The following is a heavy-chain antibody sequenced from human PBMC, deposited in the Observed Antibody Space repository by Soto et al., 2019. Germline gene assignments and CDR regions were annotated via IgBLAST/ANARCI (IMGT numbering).Heavy chain of an antibody. J-gene: IGHJ5*02. CDR2: IYYSGST. D-gene: IGHD3-22*01. CDR3: ASSITMIVGNWFDP. Sequence: PSETLSLTCTVSGGPISSGDYYWSWIRQPPGKGLEWIGYIYYSGSTYYNPSLKSRVTISVDTSKNQFSLKLSSVTAADTAVYYCASSITMIVGNWFDPWGQGTQVTVSS. CDR1: GGPISSGDYY. V-gene: IGHV4-30-4*01.